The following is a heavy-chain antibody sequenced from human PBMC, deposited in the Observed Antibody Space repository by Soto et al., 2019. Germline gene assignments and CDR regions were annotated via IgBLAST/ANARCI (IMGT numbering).Heavy chain of an antibody. V-gene: IGHV4-30-4*01. CDR2: IYDGGTT. Sequence: QVQLQESGPRLVSPSQTLSLTCTVSGGSISSAAYCWSWIRQSPDKGLEWIGHIYDGGTTYSSPSRKGXXTXSGXTSETQFSLKLNSVSAADTAVYYCARGPSGDKVDYWGQGIQVTVSS. CDR3: ARGPSGDKVDY. CDR1: GGSISSAAYC. D-gene: IGHD7-27*01. J-gene: IGHJ4*02.